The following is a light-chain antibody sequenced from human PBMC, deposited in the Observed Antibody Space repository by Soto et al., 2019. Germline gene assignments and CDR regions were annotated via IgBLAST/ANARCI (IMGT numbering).Light chain of an antibody. V-gene: IGKV3D-11*01. J-gene: IGKJ3*01. Sequence: EIVLTQSQATLSLSPGERATLVCRASQGISSYLAWYQHKPGQAPRLLIYDASNRATGIPARFSGSGSGTDFTLTISRLESEVSACYSCQECLKSLFGAGTKVDI. CDR3: QECLKSL. CDR2: DAS. CDR1: QGISSY.